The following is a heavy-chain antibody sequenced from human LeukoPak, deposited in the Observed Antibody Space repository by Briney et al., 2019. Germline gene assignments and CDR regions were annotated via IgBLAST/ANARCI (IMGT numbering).Heavy chain of an antibody. V-gene: IGHV1-69*13. J-gene: IGHJ4*02. CDR3: ASGPSGYYDSSGYPDGYYFDY. D-gene: IGHD3-22*01. Sequence: ASVKVSCKASGYTFTSYYMHWVRQAPGQGLEWMGGIIPIFGTANYAQKFQGRVTITADESTSTAYMELSSLRSEDTAVYYCASGPSGYYDSSGYPDGYYFDYWGQGTLVTVSS. CDR2: IIPIFGTA. CDR1: GYTFTSYY.